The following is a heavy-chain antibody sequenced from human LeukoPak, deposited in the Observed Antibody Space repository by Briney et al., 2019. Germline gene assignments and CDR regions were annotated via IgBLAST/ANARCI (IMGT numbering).Heavy chain of an antibody. CDR2: ISPSGGST. D-gene: IGHD5-24*01. CDR1: GYSFTSQD. Sequence: ASVKVSCKTSGYSFTSQDMHWVRQAPGQGPEWMGVISPSGGSTTYAQKFQGRVTLTRDMSTSTDYLELSSLRSEDTAVYYCARDNSVRDEAWWFNPWGQGTLVTVSS. J-gene: IGHJ5*02. V-gene: IGHV1-46*01. CDR3: ARDNSVRDEAWWFNP.